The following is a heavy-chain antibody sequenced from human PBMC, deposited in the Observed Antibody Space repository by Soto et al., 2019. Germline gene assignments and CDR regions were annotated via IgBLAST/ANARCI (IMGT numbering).Heavy chain of an antibody. D-gene: IGHD3-22*01. Sequence: PSETLSLTCTVSGGSVSSSGYYWSWIRQPPGKGLEWIGYIYNSGSTNYNPSLKSRVTISVDTSKNQFSLKLSSVTAADTAVYYCAREGHYDSRDAFDIWGQGTMVTVSS. V-gene: IGHV4-61*08. J-gene: IGHJ3*02. CDR1: GGSVSSSGYY. CDR2: IYNSGST. CDR3: AREGHYDSRDAFDI.